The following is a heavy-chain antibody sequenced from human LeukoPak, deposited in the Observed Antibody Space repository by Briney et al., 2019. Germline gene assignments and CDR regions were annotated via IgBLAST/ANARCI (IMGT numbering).Heavy chain of an antibody. CDR2: ITGSGGTT. D-gene: IGHD2-8*01. V-gene: IGHV3-23*01. J-gene: IGHJ4*02. Sequence: GGSLRLSCAASGFTFTSYAMSWVRQAPGKGLEWVSAITGSGGTTYYADFVKGRFTISRDNSKNTLYLQMNGLRVEDTAVYYCAKMLGYFDYWGQGTLVTVSS. CDR3: AKMLGYFDY. CDR1: GFTFTSYA.